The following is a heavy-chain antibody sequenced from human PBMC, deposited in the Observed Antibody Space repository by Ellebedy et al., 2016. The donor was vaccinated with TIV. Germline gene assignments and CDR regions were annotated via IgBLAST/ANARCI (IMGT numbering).Heavy chain of an antibody. V-gene: IGHV3-23*01. J-gene: IGHJ6*02. CDR2: ISGNGEYT. Sequence: GESLKISCAASGFTFSNYAMSWVRRIPGKGLDWVSLISGNGEYTYYADSVKGRRTISRDNSMDTLYLQMNSLGVGDTAIYYCAKLGFDILTGSGGMDVWGQGTTVTVSS. CDR1: GFTFSNYA. D-gene: IGHD3-9*01. CDR3: AKLGFDILTGSGGMDV.